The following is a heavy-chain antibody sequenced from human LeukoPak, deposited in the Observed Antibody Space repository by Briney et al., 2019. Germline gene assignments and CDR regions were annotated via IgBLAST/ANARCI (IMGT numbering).Heavy chain of an antibody. D-gene: IGHD3-16*02. CDR1: GASISNFY. Sequence: SETLSLTCTVSGASISNFYWSWLRQAPGQGLEWIGYMLYSGSTNQKPSLRSRVTISVDTSKNQVSLKLSSVTAADTAVYYCARSDIWGSYRFLDYWGQGILVTVSS. V-gene: IGHV4-59*08. J-gene: IGHJ4*01. CDR2: MLYSGST. CDR3: ARSDIWGSYRFLDY.